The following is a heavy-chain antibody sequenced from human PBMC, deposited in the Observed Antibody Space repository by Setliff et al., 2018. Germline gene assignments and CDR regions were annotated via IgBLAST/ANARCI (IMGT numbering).Heavy chain of an antibody. CDR1: GGSFSGYY. Sequence: KPSETLSLTCAVYGGSFSGYYWSWIRQPPGKGLEWIGEINHSGSTNYNPSLKSRVTISVDTSKNQFSLKLSSVTAADTAVYYCASAEYLHAFDIWGQGTMVTVSS. D-gene: IGHD2-2*02. CDR2: INHSGST. CDR3: ASAEYLHAFDI. V-gene: IGHV4-34*01. J-gene: IGHJ3*02.